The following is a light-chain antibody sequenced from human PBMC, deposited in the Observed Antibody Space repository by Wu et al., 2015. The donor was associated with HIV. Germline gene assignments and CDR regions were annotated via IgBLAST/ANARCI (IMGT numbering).Light chain of an antibody. J-gene: IGKJ2*03. CDR1: QSISSW. V-gene: IGKV1-5*03. CDR2: KAS. Sequence: DIQMTQSPSTLSASVGDRVTITCRASQSISSWLAWYQQKPGKAPKLLIYKASSLESGVPSRFSGSGSGTEFTLTISSLQPDDFATYYCQQYNTYSPISFGPGDQAGDQT. CDR3: QQYNTYSPIS.